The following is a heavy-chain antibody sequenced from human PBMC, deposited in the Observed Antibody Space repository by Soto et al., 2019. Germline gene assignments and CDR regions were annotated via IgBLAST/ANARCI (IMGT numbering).Heavy chain of an antibody. CDR1: GFTFNRDW. V-gene: IGHV3-7*01. Sequence: EVQLVETGGGLVQPGGSLRLSCAASGFTFNRDWMGWVRQAPGKGPEWLAKIKQDGSERYYVDSVKGRFTISRDNVKNSVYLQMNGLRVEYTAVYYCTRTISALPGDDYWGQGTLVTVSS. J-gene: IGHJ4*02. CDR3: TRTISALPGDDY. CDR2: IKQDGSER. D-gene: IGHD6-6*01.